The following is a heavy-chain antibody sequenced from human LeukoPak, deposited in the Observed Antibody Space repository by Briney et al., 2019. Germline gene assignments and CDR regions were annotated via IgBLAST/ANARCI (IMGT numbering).Heavy chain of an antibody. CDR1: GFTFSSYA. D-gene: IGHD3-10*01. V-gene: IGHV3-23*01. CDR2: ISGSGGST. CDR3: AKGVRYYCGSGRDY. J-gene: IGHJ4*02. Sequence: GGSLRLSCAASGFTFSSYAMSWVRQAPGKGLEWVSAISGSGGSTYYADSVKGRFTISRDNSKNTLYLQVNSLGAEDTAVYYCAKGVRYYCGSGRDYWGQGTLVTVSS.